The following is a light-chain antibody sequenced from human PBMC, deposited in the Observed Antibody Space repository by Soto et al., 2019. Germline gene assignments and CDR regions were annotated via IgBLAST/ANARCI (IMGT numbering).Light chain of an antibody. Sequence: LVMTQSPATLSVSPGESATLSGRASQSVSSNLAWFQQKPGQAPRLLIYGASTRDTGIPARFSGSGSGTEFTLTISSLQSEDFAVYYCQQRSNWPTWTFGQGTKVDI. V-gene: IGKV3-15*01. CDR2: GAS. CDR3: QQRSNWPTWT. J-gene: IGKJ1*01. CDR1: QSVSSN.